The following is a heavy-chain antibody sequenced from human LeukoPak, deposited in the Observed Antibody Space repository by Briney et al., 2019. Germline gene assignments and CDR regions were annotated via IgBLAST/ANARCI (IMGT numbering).Heavy chain of an antibody. CDR3: ARGWNGPGIAVT. J-gene: IGHJ4*02. Sequence: SETLSLTCTVSGGSISGYYWSWIRQPPGKGLEWIGYIYYSGSTNYNPSLKSRVTISVDTSKSQFSLKLTSVTAADTAVYYCARGWNGPGIAVTWGQGTLVTVSS. D-gene: IGHD6-19*01. CDR2: IYYSGST. CDR1: GGSISGYY. V-gene: IGHV4-59*01.